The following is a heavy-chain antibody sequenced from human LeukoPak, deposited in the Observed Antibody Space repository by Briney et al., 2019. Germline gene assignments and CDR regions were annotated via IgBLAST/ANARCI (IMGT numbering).Heavy chain of an antibody. Sequence: ASVKVSCKASGYTFTSYGISWVRQAPGQGLEWMGWISAYNGNTNYAQKLQGRVTMTTDTSTSTAYMELRSLRSDDTAVYYCAREESGWFGELFAYYWGPGTLVTVSS. V-gene: IGHV1-18*01. D-gene: IGHD3-10*01. CDR1: GYTFTSYG. CDR2: ISAYNGNT. CDR3: AREESGWFGELFAYY. J-gene: IGHJ4*02.